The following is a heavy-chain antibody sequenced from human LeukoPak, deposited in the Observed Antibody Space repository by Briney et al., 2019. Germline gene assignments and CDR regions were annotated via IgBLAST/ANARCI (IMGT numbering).Heavy chain of an antibody. J-gene: IGHJ4*02. V-gene: IGHV3-74*01. CDR3: ARGDYYYDSSGYPDY. CDR1: GFTFSSYW. Sequence: PGGSLRLSCAASGFTFSSYWMHWVCEAPGEGLVWVSRINSDGSSTSYADSVKGRFTISRDNAKNTLYLQMSSLRAEDTAVYYCARGDYYYDSSGYPDYWGQGTLVTVSS. D-gene: IGHD3-22*01. CDR2: INSDGSST.